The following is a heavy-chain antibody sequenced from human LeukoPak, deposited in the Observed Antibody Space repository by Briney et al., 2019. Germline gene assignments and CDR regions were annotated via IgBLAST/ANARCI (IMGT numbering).Heavy chain of an antibody. Sequence: GGSLRLSCAASGFTFSSYGMHWVRQAPGKGLEWVAVIWYDGSNKYYADSVKGRFTISRDNSKNMLYLQMNSLRAEDTAVYYCAKDEEAVAGSFDYWGQGTLVTVSS. CDR1: GFTFSSYG. J-gene: IGHJ4*02. D-gene: IGHD6-19*01. V-gene: IGHV3-33*06. CDR2: IWYDGSNK. CDR3: AKDEEAVAGSFDY.